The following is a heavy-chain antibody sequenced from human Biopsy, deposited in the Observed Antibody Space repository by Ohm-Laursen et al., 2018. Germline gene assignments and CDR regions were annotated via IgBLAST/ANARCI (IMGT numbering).Heavy chain of an antibody. V-gene: IGHV4-59*12. CDR2: IHHSGST. CDR3: ARWTPEYDSSRYYLDAFDI. Sequence: SETLSLTCTVSGVSITAYYWSWIRQPPGKGLECIGNIHHSGSTNYNPSLKSRLTISVDTSKNQFSLKLSFVTAADTAVYYCARWTPEYDSSRYYLDAFDIWGQGTKVTVSS. CDR1: GVSITAYY. D-gene: IGHD3-22*01. J-gene: IGHJ3*02.